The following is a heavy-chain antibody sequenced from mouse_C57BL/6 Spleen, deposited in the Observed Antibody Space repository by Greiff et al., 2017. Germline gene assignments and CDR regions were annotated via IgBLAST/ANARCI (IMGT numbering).Heavy chain of an antibody. Sequence: QLQQPGAELVMPGASVKLSCKASGYTFTSYWMHWVKQRPGQGLEWIGEIDPSDSYTNYNQKFKGKSTLTAEKSSSTAYMQLSSLTSEDSAVYFCARGYYGNFFDYWGQGTTLTVSS. CDR1: GYTFTSYW. CDR3: ARGYYGNFFDY. CDR2: IDPSDSYT. D-gene: IGHD2-1*01. J-gene: IGHJ2*01. V-gene: IGHV1-69*01.